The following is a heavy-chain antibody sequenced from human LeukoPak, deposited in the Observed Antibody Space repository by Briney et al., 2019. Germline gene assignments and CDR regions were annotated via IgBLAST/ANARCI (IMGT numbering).Heavy chain of an antibody. Sequence: GGSLRLSCAASGFIFSSYWMSWVRQAPGKGLEWVANIKQDGSEKYYVDSVKGRFTISRDNSKNSLYLQMNSLRSEDAAFYYCAAGALYYYENSGYHYWGQGTLVTVSS. D-gene: IGHD3-22*01. CDR2: IKQDGSEK. CDR1: GFIFSSYW. CDR3: AAGALYYYENSGYHY. V-gene: IGHV3-7*03. J-gene: IGHJ4*02.